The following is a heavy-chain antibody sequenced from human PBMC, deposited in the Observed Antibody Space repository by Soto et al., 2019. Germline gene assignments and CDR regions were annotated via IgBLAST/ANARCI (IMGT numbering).Heavy chain of an antibody. V-gene: IGHV4-34*01. CDR2: INHSGST. CDR3: AVAGGVVPADRGPLYYYYYMDV. D-gene: IGHD2-2*01. Sequence: SETLSLTCAIYGGSFSGYYWSWIRQPPGQGLEWIGEINHSGSTNYNPSLKSRVTISVDTSKNQFSLKLSSVTAADTAVYYCAVAGGVVPADRGPLYYYYYMDVWGKGTTVTVSS. J-gene: IGHJ6*03. CDR1: GGSFSGYY.